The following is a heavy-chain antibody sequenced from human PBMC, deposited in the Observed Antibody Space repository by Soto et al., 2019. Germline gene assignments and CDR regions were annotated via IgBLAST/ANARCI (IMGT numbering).Heavy chain of an antibody. V-gene: IGHV3-53*01. Sequence: EVQLVESGGSLIQPGGSLRLSCAASGFIVSSHYMNWVRQAPGKGLEWVSVIYSGGNTYYADSVKGRFTISRDNSKNTLYLQMNTLRAEDTAVYYCARRGWLQSSEDAFDIWGQGTLVTVSS. CDR2: IYSGGNT. J-gene: IGHJ3*02. CDR3: ARRGWLQSSEDAFDI. D-gene: IGHD4-4*01. CDR1: GFIVSSHY.